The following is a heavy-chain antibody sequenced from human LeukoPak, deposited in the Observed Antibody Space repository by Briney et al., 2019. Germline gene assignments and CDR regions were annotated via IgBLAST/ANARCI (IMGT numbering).Heavy chain of an antibody. V-gene: IGHV1-24*01. Sequence: ASVKVSCKVSGYTLTELSMHWVRQAPGKGLEWMGGFDPEDGETIYAQKFQGRVTMTEDTSTDTAYMELSSLRSEDTAVYYCATDLSGGKMVVAARAFDYWGQGTLVTVSS. CDR3: ATDLSGGKMVVAARAFDY. CDR2: FDPEDGET. D-gene: IGHD2-15*01. J-gene: IGHJ4*02. CDR1: GYTLTELS.